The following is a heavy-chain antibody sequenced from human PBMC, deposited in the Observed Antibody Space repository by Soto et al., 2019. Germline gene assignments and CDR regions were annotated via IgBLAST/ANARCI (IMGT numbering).Heavy chain of an antibody. J-gene: IGHJ5*01. CDR2: INPSGGST. V-gene: IGHV1-46*01. CDR3: ASGAEGIAAAGTSLFDS. D-gene: IGHD6-13*01. Sequence: ASVKVSCKASGYTFTSYYMHWVRRAPEQGLEWMGIINPSGGSTSYAQKFQGRVTMTRDTSTSTVYMELSSLRSEDTAVYYCASGAEGIAAAGTSLFDSWGQGTLVTVS. CDR1: GYTFTSYY.